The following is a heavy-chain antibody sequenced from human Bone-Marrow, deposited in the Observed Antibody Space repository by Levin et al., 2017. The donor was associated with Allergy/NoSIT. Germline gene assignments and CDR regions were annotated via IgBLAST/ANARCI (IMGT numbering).Heavy chain of an antibody. J-gene: IGHJ6*03. D-gene: IGHD1-1*01. V-gene: IGHV1-69*13. CDR2: IIPIFGTA. CDR1: GGTFSSYA. CDR3: ARDRLDSDYYYYYMDV. Sequence: SVKVSCKASGGTFSSYAISWVRQAPGQGLEWMGGIIPIFGTANYAQKFQGRVTITADESTSTAYMELSSLRSEDTAVYYCARDRLDSDYYYYYMDVWGKGTTVTVSS.